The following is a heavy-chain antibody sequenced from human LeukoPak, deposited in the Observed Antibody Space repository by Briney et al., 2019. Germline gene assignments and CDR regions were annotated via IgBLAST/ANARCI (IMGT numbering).Heavy chain of an antibody. CDR2: IYYSGSA. V-gene: IGHV4-59*01. J-gene: IGHJ4*02. CDR3: ARDSGGSNYFNY. Sequence: ETLSLTCTVSGDSISTYWWSWIRQPPGKGLEWIGNIYYSGSANYSPSLKSRVTISVDMSKNQLSLRLRSVSAADTAVYYCARDSGGSNYFNYWGQGSLVTVSS. CDR1: GDSISTYW. D-gene: IGHD1-26*01.